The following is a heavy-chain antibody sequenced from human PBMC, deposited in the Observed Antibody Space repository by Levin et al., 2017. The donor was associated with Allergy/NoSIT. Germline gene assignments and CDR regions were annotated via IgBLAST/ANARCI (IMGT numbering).Heavy chain of an antibody. CDR1: GGSFSGYY. CDR2: INHSGST. V-gene: IGHV4-34*01. J-gene: IGHJ3*02. D-gene: IGHD6-19*01. Sequence: SCAVYGGSFSGYYWSWIRQPPGKGLEWIGEINHSGSTNYNPSLKSRVTISVDTSKNQFSLKLSSVTAADTAVYYCARGARRQWLVPRCAFDSWGQGTMVTVSS. CDR3: ARGARRQWLVPRCAFDS.